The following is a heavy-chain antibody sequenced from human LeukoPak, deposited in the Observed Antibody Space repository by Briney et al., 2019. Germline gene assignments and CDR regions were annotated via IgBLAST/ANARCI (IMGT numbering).Heavy chain of an antibody. CDR1: GGSISSSSYY. CDR3: ARRGGGTGSNWFDP. V-gene: IGHV4-39*07. J-gene: IGHJ5*02. D-gene: IGHD1-7*01. CDR2: MYYSGST. Sequence: SETLSLTCTVSGGSISSSSYYWGWIRQPPGKGLEWIGSMYYSGSTYYNPSLKSRVTISVDTSKIQFSLKLSSVTAADTAVYYCARRGGGTGSNWFDPWGQGTLVTVSS.